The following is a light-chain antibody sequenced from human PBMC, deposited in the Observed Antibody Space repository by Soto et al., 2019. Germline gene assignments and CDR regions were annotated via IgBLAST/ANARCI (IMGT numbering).Light chain of an antibody. CDR2: DVS. CDR1: SSDVGGYNY. V-gene: IGLV2-11*01. CDR3: CSYAGGHTSLL. Sequence: QSALTQPRSVSGAPGQSVTISCTGTSSDVGGYNYVSWYQQHPGTAPKLMIFDVSNQPSGVPDRFSGSKSGNTASLTISGLQAEDEADYYCCSYAGGHTSLLFGGGTKLTVL. J-gene: IGLJ2*01.